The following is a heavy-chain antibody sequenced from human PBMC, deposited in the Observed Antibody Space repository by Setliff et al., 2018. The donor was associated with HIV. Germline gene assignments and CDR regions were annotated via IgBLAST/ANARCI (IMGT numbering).Heavy chain of an antibody. Sequence: SETLSLTCTVSGGSISSGDFHWSWIRQPAGKGLEWIGHISTSGSTSYNPSLNSRITISADTSKNQFSLKMSSVTAADTAVYYCARDSDYWGQGTLVTVS. CDR1: GGSISSGDFH. CDR2: ISTSGST. CDR3: ARDSDY. J-gene: IGHJ4*02. V-gene: IGHV4-61*09.